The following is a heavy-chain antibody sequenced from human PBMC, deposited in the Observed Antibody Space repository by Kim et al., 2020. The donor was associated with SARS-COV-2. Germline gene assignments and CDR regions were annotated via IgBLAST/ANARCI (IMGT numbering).Heavy chain of an antibody. Sequence: SETLSLTCTVSGGSISSGGYYWSWIRQHPGKGLEWIGYIYYSGSTYYNPSLKSRVTISVDTSKNQFSLKLSSVTAADTAVYYCARVAGSGSTSWEYYYYYYGMDVWGQGTTVTVSS. J-gene: IGHJ6*02. CDR1: GGSISSGGYY. V-gene: IGHV4-31*03. CDR2: IYYSGST. D-gene: IGHD2-2*01. CDR3: ARVAGSGSTSWEYYYYYYGMDV.